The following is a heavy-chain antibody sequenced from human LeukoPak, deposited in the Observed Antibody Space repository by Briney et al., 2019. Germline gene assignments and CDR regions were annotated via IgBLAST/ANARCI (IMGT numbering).Heavy chain of an antibody. CDR1: GCTFSSYG. CDR2: IGSDGSNK. V-gene: IGHV3-33*01. CDR3: ARTPSVYYGSGNYFDY. J-gene: IGHJ4*02. D-gene: IGHD3-10*01. Sequence: PGRSLRLSCAASGCTFSSYGMHWVRQAPGKGLEWVTIIGSDGSNKYYADSVKGRFTISRDNSKNTLYLQMNSLRAEDTAVYYCARTPSVYYGSGNYFDYWGQGTLVTVSS.